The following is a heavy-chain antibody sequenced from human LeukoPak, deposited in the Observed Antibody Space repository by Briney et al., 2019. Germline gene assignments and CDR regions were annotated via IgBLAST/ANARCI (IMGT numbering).Heavy chain of an antibody. CDR3: ARYYDSSGYYYYYYYMDV. D-gene: IGHD3-22*01. V-gene: IGHV3-20*04. Sequence: PLGGYLRLSCAASGCTFDDYGMSWVRQAPGKGLEWVSGLNWNGGSTGYADSVKGRFTISRDNAKNSLYLQMNSLRAEDTALYYCARYYDSSGYYYYYYYMDVWGKGTTVTVSS. CDR2: LNWNGGST. J-gene: IGHJ6*03. CDR1: GCTFDDYG.